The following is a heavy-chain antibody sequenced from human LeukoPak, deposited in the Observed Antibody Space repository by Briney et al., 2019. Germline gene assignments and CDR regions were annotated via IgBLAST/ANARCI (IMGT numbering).Heavy chain of an antibody. Sequence: SETLSLTCTVSGGSISSYYWSWIRQPAGKGLEWIGRIYTSGSTNYNPSLKSRVTMSVDTSKNQFSLKLSSVTAADTAVYYCARDRETIFGVVGEELDYYYYMDVWGKGTTVTVSS. J-gene: IGHJ6*03. CDR1: GGSISSYY. CDR3: ARDRETIFGVVGEELDYYYYMDV. CDR2: IYTSGST. D-gene: IGHD3-3*01. V-gene: IGHV4-4*07.